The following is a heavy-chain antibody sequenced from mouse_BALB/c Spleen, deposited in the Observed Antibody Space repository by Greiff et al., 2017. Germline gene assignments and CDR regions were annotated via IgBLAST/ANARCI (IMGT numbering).Heavy chain of an antibody. J-gene: IGHJ1*01. D-gene: IGHD2-14*01. CDR3: VREYRYWYFDV. V-gene: IGHV10-3*03. CDR1: GFTFNTYA. Sequence: EVKVVESGGGLVQPKGSLKLSCAASGFTFNTYAMHWVCQAPGKGLEWVARIRSKSNNYATSYADSVKDRFTISRDDSQSMLYLQMNNLKTEDTAMYYCVREYRYWYFDVWGAGTTVTVSS. CDR2: IRSKSNNYAT.